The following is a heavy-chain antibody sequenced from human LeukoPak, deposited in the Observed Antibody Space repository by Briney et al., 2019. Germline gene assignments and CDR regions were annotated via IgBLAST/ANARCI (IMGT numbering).Heavy chain of an antibody. D-gene: IGHD2-21*01. CDR1: GFTFSSYA. V-gene: IGHV3-23*01. CDR3: AKDAGLLPDV. CDR2: ISGGGGST. J-gene: IGHJ4*02. Sequence: HPGGSLRLSCAASGFTFSSYAMSWVRQAPGKGLEWVSTISGGGGSTYHADSVKGRFTISRDNSKNTLCLQMNSLRDEDTAVYYCAKDAGLLPDVWGQGTLVTVSS.